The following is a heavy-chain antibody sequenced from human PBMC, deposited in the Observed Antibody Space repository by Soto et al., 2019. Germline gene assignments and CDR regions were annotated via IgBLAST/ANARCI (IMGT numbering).Heavy chain of an antibody. J-gene: IGHJ4*02. V-gene: IGHV1-69*01. CDR1: GGTFRDYG. CDR3: GRGAFCSQDVCYSRGGEIDH. D-gene: IGHD2-8*01. Sequence: QVHLVQSGTEVKKPGSSVRVSCQASGGTFRDYGVSWVRQAPGQWLEWIGGILPIVGTTNYVKKFQDRVTMTADGSTGIVYMELRSLTSENTAVYYCGRGAFCSQDVCYSRGGEIDHWAQGTLVTVSS. CDR2: ILPIVGTT.